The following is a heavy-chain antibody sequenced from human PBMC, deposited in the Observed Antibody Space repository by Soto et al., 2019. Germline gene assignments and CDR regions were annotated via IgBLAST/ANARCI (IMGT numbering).Heavy chain of an antibody. J-gene: IGHJ5*02. CDR3: VRDVSKTLRDWFDP. CDR2: VYATGTT. CDR1: GTSLSKYY. Sequence: QVQLRESGPPLVKPSETLSLICNVSGTSLSKYYWGWVRKPAGKGLEWMVRVYATGTTDYNPSLRCRVEMSVDLASHTLSLRLTAMTVADAGVYYCVRDVSKTLRDWFDPWGQGIMVTVAS. D-gene: IGHD3-16*02. V-gene: IGHV4-4*07.